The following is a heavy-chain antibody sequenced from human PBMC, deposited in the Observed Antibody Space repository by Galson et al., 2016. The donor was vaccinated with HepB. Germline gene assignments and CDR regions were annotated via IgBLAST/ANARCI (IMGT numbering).Heavy chain of an antibody. CDR1: GYTFTDYD. D-gene: IGHD2-8*01. CDR3: ARGFRPRFLYLEFYSFDY. J-gene: IGHJ4*02. V-gene: IGHV1-8*01. Sequence: SVKVSCKASGYTFTDYDINWVRQATGQGLEWMGWMNPNSGNTDYEQKFQGRVTMTRNTSISTAYMELSSLRSEDTAVYFCARGFRPRFLYLEFYSFDYWGQGTLVTVSS. CDR2: MNPNSGNT.